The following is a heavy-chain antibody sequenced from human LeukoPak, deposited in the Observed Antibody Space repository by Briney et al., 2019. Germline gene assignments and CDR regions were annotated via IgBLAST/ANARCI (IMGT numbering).Heavy chain of an antibody. J-gene: IGHJ4*02. D-gene: IGHD3-9*01. V-gene: IGHV1-18*01. CDR1: GYTFTSYG. CDR3: ARSEGFDWLLGRPFDY. CDR2: ISAYDGNI. Sequence: ASVKVSCKASGYTFTSYGISWVRQAPGQGLEWMGWISAYDGNINYAQKLQGRVTMTTDTSTSTAYMELRSLRSGDTAVYYCARSEGFDWLLGRPFDYWGQGTLVTVSS.